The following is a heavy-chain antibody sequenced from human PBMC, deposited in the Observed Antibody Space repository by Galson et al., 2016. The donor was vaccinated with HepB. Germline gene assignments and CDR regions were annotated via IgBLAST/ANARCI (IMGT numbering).Heavy chain of an antibody. CDR2: ITSGSNVI. Sequence: SLRLSCAASAFTLSRYTMQWVRQAPGRGLEWVSYITSGSNVIYYADSVKGRFTISRDNAKSSLYLQMNSLRDDDAAVYYCARDPSGIVEASRFDPWGQGTLVTVSS. V-gene: IGHV3-48*02. J-gene: IGHJ5*02. D-gene: IGHD1-26*01. CDR3: ARDPSGIVEASRFDP. CDR1: AFTLSRYT.